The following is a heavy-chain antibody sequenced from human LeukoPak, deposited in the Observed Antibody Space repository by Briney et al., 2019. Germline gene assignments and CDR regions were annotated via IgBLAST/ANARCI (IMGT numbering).Heavy chain of an antibody. Sequence: SETLSLTCTVSGGSISSSSYYWGWIRQPPGKGLEWIGSIYYSGSTYYNPSLKSRVTISVDTSKNQFSLKLSSVTAADTAVYYCRSMYSSGWYPYYYYYMDVWGKGTTVTISS. D-gene: IGHD6-19*01. V-gene: IGHV4-39*01. CDR3: RSMYSSGWYPYYYYYMDV. J-gene: IGHJ6*03. CDR2: IYYSGST. CDR1: GGSISSSSYY.